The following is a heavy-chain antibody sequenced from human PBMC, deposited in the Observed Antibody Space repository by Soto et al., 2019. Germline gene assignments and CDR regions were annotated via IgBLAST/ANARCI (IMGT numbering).Heavy chain of an antibody. CDR3: ARTSKFDC. V-gene: IGHV4-34*01. D-gene: IGHD6-6*01. J-gene: IGHJ4*02. Sequence: QVQLQQWGAGLLKPSETLSLTCAVYCGSFRGYYWSWIRQPPGKGLEWIGEINHSGSTNYNPSLKSRVTMSVDTSMNQFSLKLSSVTAADTAVYYCARTSKFDCWGQGTLVTVSS. CDR1: CGSFRGYY. CDR2: INHSGST.